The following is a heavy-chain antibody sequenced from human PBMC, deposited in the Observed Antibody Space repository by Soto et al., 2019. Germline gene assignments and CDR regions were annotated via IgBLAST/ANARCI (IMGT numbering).Heavy chain of an antibody. J-gene: IGHJ4*02. CDR2: ISSSSDYI. Sequence: GGSLRLSCAASGFTFRSYAMHWVRQAPGKGLEWVSSISSSSDYIYYADSMKGRVTISRDNAKNSLFLDMNSLTGEDTAVYYCARARVYATGPLDFWGQGTLVTVSS. CDR1: GFTFRSYA. D-gene: IGHD6-13*01. CDR3: ARARVYATGPLDF. V-gene: IGHV3-21*06.